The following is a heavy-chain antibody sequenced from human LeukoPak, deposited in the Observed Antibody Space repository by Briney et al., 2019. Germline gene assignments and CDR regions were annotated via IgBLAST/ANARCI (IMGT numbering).Heavy chain of an antibody. J-gene: IGHJ4*02. CDR1: GYTFTSYG. V-gene: IGHV1-18*01. CDR2: ISAYNGNT. D-gene: IGHD1-26*01. CDR3: AARMGITQAPSGSYNY. Sequence: ASVKVSCKASGYTFTSYGISWVRQAPGQGLEWMGWISAYNGNTNYAQKLQGRVTMTTDTSTSTAYMELRSLRSDNTAVYYCAARMGITQAPSGSYNYWGQGTLVTVSS.